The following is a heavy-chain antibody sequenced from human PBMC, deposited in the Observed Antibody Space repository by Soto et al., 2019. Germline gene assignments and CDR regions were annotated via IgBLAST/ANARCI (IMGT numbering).Heavy chain of an antibody. CDR3: ATESRLTIFGVVNPDY. CDR2: IYYSGST. Sequence: SETLSLTCTVSGGTISSSSYYWGWIRQPPGKGLEWIGSIYYSGSTYYNPSLKRRVTISVDTSKNQFSLKLSSVTAADTAVYYCATESRLTIFGVVNPDYWGQGTLVTVSS. J-gene: IGHJ4*02. V-gene: IGHV4-39*01. CDR1: GGTISSSSYY. D-gene: IGHD3-3*01.